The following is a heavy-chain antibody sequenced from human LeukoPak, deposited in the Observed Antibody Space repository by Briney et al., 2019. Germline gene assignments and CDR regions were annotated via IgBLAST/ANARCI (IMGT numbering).Heavy chain of an antibody. V-gene: IGHV3-48*04. CDR1: GITFSSYS. CDR2: ISNSGVTT. CDR3: ARERGNYLRY. Sequence: PGGSLRLSCEASGITFSSYSMTWVRQAPGKGLEWISYISNSGVTTHYADPVKGRFTISRDNAKNSLYLQMTSLRAEDTAVYYCARERGNYLRYWGQGTLVTVSS. D-gene: IGHD1-7*01. J-gene: IGHJ4*02.